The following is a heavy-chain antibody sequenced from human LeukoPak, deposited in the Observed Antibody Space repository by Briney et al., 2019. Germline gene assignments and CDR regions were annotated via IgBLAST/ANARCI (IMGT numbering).Heavy chain of an antibody. CDR1: GFTFSSYA. CDR2: ISGSGGRT. D-gene: IGHD4-23*01. Sequence: PGGSLRLSCAASGFTFSSYAMSWVRQAPGKGLEWVSAISGSGGRTYYADSVKGRFTISRDNSKNTLYLQMNSLRAEDTAVYYCAKDSAVAVTTLIDYWGQGTLVTVSS. V-gene: IGHV3-23*01. CDR3: AKDSAVAVTTLIDY. J-gene: IGHJ4*02.